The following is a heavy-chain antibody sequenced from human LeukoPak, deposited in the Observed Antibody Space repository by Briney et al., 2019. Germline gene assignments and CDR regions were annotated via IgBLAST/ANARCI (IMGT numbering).Heavy chain of an antibody. D-gene: IGHD5-18*01. CDR3: ARERGYSYGYSDY. V-gene: IGHV3-21*01. Sequence: GGSLRLSCAASGFTFSSYSMNWVRQAPGKGLEWVSSISSSSSYIYYADSVKGRLTISRDNAKNSLYLQMNSLRAEDTAVYYFARERGYSYGYSDYWGQGTLVTVSS. J-gene: IGHJ4*02. CDR1: GFTFSSYS. CDR2: ISSSSSYI.